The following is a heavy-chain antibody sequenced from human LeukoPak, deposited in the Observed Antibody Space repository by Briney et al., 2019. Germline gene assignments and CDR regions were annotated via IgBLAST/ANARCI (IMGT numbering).Heavy chain of an antibody. J-gene: IGHJ4*02. V-gene: IGHV1-69*01. CDR3: ARSPLVGLGELSFGYFDY. Sequence: SVKVSCKASGGTFSSYAISWGRQAPGQGLEWMGGIIPIFGTTNYAQKFQGRVTITADESTSTAYMELSSLRSEDTAVYYCARSPLVGLGELSFGYFDYWGQGTLVTVSS. CDR2: IIPIFGTT. D-gene: IGHD3-16*02. CDR1: GGTFSSYA.